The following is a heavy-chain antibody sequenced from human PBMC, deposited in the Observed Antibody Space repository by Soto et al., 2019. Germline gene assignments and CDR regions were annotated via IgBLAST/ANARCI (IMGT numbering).Heavy chain of an antibody. V-gene: IGHV3-64*01. CDR3: ARRGYGGRWPNVYIDV. J-gene: IGHJ6*03. CDR2: ISNNGAHT. CDR1: GFTFSNYE. Sequence: EAQLVESGGGLVQPGGSLRLSCAASGFTFSNYEMHWVRQAPGKGLEYVSGISNNGAHTDYAKSVKGRFTISRDNSENTLYLQMGSRSAEDMALYYCARRGYGGRWPNVYIDVCGKGSTLTV. D-gene: IGHD2-15*01.